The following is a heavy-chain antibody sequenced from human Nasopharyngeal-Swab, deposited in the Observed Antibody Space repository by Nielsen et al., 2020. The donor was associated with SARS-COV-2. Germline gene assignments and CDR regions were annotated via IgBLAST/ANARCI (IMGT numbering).Heavy chain of an antibody. CDR1: GYTFTSYY. D-gene: IGHD6-13*01. Sequence: ASVKVSCKASGYTFTSYYMHWVRQAPGQGLEWMGWMNPNSGNTGYAQKFQGRVTMTRNTSISTAYMELSSLRSEDTAVYYCARGQYRYSSSWYGGNWFDPWGQGTLVTVSS. J-gene: IGHJ5*02. CDR3: ARGQYRYSSSWYGGNWFDP. V-gene: IGHV1-8*02. CDR2: MNPNSGNT.